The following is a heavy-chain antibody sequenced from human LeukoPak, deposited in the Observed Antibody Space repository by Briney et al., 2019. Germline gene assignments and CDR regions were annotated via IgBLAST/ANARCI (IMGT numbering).Heavy chain of an antibody. D-gene: IGHD6-13*01. J-gene: IGHJ4*02. Sequence: GGSLRLSCAASGFTFSSHAMSWVRQAPGKGLEWVSAISASGGSPYYADSVKGRFTISRDNSKNTLFLQMNSLRAEDTAVYYCARDRYSSSWYGFDYWGQGTLVTVSS. V-gene: IGHV3-23*01. CDR1: GFTFSSHA. CDR2: ISASGGSP. CDR3: ARDRYSSSWYGFDY.